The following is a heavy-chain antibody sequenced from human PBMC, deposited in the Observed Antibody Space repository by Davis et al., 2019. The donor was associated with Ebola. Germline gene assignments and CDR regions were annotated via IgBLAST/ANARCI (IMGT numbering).Heavy chain of an antibody. D-gene: IGHD2-15*01. CDR1: TASFTTYY. CDR2: IYYSGST. V-gene: IGHV4-59*01. J-gene: IGHJ3*02. CDR3: ARDQRYCSGGSCYLGHDAFDI. Sequence: PSETLSLTCTVSTASFTTYYWSWIRQPPGKGLEWIGYIYYSGSTNYNPSLKSRVTITVDTSKNQFSLKLSSVTAADTAVYYCARDQRYCSGGSCYLGHDAFDIWGQGTMVTVSS.